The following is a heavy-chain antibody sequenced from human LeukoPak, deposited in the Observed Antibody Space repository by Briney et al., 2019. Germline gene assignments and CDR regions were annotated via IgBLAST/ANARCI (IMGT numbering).Heavy chain of an antibody. D-gene: IGHD4-17*01. Sequence: SQTLSLTCAISGDSVSSHDAAWNWIRQSPSRGLEWLGRTYYRSRWLNDYAVSVKSRITTNPDTSKNQFSLKLSSVTAADTAVYYCASQRYGDSYWGQGTLVTVSS. CDR1: GDSVSSHDAA. CDR2: TYYRSRWLN. CDR3: ASQRYGDSY. J-gene: IGHJ4*02. V-gene: IGHV6-1*01.